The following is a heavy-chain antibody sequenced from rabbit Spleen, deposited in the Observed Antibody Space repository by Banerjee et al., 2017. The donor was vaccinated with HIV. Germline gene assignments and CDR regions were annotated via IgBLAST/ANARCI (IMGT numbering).Heavy chain of an antibody. CDR2: IYDGDGST. V-gene: IGHV1S47*01. CDR3: ARDGISFVSTGWGLTRLDL. J-gene: IGHJ3*01. CDR1: GFTLSSYW. Sequence: QEQLVESGGGLVKPGASLTLTCTASGFTLSSYWICWVRQAPGKGPEWIACIYDGDGSTYYASWVNGRFTISRSTSLNTVTLQMTSLTAADTATYFCARDGISFVSTGWGLTRLDLWGPGTLVTVS. D-gene: IGHD4-1*01.